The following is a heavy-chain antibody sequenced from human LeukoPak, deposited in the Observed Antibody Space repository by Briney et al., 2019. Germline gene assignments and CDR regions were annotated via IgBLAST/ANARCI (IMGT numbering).Heavy chain of an antibody. Sequence: RSSETLSLTCTVSGASIRSGDYYWSWIRQPPGKGLEWIGYIYDSGSTYYNPSLKSRITISVDTSENRFSLKLSSVTAADTAVYYCASSGSYPPWGQGTLVTVSS. CDR3: ASSGSYPP. CDR2: IYDSGST. CDR1: GASIRSGDYY. D-gene: IGHD1-26*01. V-gene: IGHV4-30-4*01. J-gene: IGHJ5*02.